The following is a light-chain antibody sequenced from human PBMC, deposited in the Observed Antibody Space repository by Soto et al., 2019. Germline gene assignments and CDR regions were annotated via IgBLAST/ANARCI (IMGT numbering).Light chain of an antibody. CDR1: QSLVYSDGQTY. J-gene: IGKJ3*01. CDR3: MQAVYWPFT. V-gene: IGKV2-30*01. Sequence: DIVPTQSPLLLPVTLGQPASISCTSSQSLVYSDGQTYLSWFQQRPGQSPRRLIYRVSNRDTGVPVRFSASGSGTDFTLKISRVEAEDVAVYFCMQAVYWPFTFGPGTKVDIK. CDR2: RVS.